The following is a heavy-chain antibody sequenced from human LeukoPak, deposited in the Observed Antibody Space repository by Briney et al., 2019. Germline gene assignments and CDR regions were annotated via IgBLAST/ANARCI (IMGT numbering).Heavy chain of an antibody. CDR3: AGETGTTWYYDYGMDV. D-gene: IGHD1-14*01. V-gene: IGHV4-59*01. J-gene: IGHJ6*02. Sequence: SETLSLTCSVAGDSISNYYWSWIRQPPGKGLEWIGWSYHRGSTSYNPSLKSRVAISVDTSKNQFSLRLTSVTAADTAVYYCAGETGTTWYYDYGMDVWGQGTTVTVSS. CDR2: SYHRGST. CDR1: GDSISNYY.